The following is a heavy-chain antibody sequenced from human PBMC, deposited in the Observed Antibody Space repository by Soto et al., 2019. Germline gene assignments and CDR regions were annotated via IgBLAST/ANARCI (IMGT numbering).Heavy chain of an antibody. CDR3: AKDIPHDYGDYVLEGFDY. V-gene: IGHV3-23*01. D-gene: IGHD4-17*01. J-gene: IGHJ4*02. Sequence: EVQLLESGGGLVQPGGSLRLSCAASGFTFSSYAMSWVRQAPGKGLEWVSAISGSGGSTYYADSVKGRFTISRDNAKDPLSLQMNSLRAEDTAVYYCAKDIPHDYGDYVLEGFDYWGQGTLVTVSS. CDR2: ISGSGGST. CDR1: GFTFSSYA.